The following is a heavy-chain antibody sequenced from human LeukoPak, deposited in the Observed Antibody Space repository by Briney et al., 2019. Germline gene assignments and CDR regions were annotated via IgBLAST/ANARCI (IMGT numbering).Heavy chain of an antibody. J-gene: IGHJ1*01. Sequence: KASETLSLTCAVSGYSISSGYYAGWIRQPPGKGLEWIGSIYHSGSTYYNPSLKSRVTISVDTSKNQFSLKLSSVTAADTAVYYCARLEYYDSSGYYYAYFQHWGQGTLVTVSS. V-gene: IGHV4-38-2*01. CDR1: GYSISSGYY. CDR2: IYHSGST. D-gene: IGHD3-22*01. CDR3: ARLEYYDSSGYYYAYFQH.